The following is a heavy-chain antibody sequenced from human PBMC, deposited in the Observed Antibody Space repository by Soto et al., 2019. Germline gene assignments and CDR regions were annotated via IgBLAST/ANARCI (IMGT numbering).Heavy chain of an antibody. V-gene: IGHV3-15*07. Sequence: EVQLVESGGGLVKPGGSLRLSCAASGFTFSNAWINWVRQAPGKGLEWVGRIKRKTDGGTTDFAAPVKGRFAISRDDSKNMVYLQMNSLKTEDTGISYCATDSYSTMLVVRFDYWGHGPLVTLSS. CDR2: IKRKTDGGTT. CDR3: ATDSYSTMLVVRFDY. D-gene: IGHD3-22*01. CDR1: GFTFSNAW. J-gene: IGHJ4*01.